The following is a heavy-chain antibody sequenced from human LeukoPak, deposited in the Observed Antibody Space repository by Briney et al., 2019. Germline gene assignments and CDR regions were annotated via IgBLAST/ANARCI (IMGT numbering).Heavy chain of an antibody. V-gene: IGHV1-24*01. CDR1: GYTLTELS. CDR3: ARGGQAVVTRY. D-gene: IGHD4-23*01. J-gene: IGHJ4*02. CDR2: FDPEDGET. Sequence: ASVKVSCKVSGYTLTELSMHWVRQAPGKGLEWMGGFDPEDGETIYAQKFQGRVTITADKSTSTAYMELSSLRSEDTAVYYCARGGQAVVTRYWGQGTLVTVSS.